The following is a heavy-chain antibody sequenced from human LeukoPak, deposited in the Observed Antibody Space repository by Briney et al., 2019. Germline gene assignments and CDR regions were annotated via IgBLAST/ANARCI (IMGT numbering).Heavy chain of an antibody. V-gene: IGHV3-48*03. CDR1: GFTFSSYQ. CDR3: ARDRDKRDYSNYDYDY. J-gene: IGHJ4*02. Sequence: GGSLRLSCAASGFTFSSYQMNWVRQAPGKGLEWVSDITNSGSTVYYADSVKGRFTISRDNAKNSLYLQMNSLRDEDTAVYYCARDRDKRDYSNYDYDYWGQGTLVTVSS. CDR2: ITNSGSTV. D-gene: IGHD4-11*01.